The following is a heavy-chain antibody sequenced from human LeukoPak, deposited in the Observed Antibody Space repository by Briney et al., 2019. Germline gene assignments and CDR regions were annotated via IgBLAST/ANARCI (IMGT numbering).Heavy chain of an antibody. CDR3: ARGRYGSGSYYDDY. D-gene: IGHD3-10*01. Sequence: LETLSLTCAVYGGSFSGYYWSWIRQPPGKGLEWIGEINHSGSTNYNPSLKSRVTISVDTSKNQFSLKLSSVTAADTAVYYCARGRYGSGSYYDDYWGQGTLVTVSS. J-gene: IGHJ4*02. CDR1: GGSFSGYY. CDR2: INHSGST. V-gene: IGHV4-34*01.